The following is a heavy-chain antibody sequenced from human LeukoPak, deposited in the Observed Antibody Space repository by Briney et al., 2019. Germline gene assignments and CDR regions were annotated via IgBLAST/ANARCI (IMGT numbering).Heavy chain of an antibody. V-gene: IGHV4-34*01. CDR2: INHSGST. CDR1: GGSFSGYY. J-gene: IGHJ2*01. CDR3: ARVRTKLYCSSTSCRYWYFDL. Sequence: SETLSLTCAVYGGSFSGYYWSWIRQPPGKGLEWIGEINHSGSTNYNPSLKSRVAISVDTSKNQFSLKLSSVTAADTAVYYCARVRTKLYCSSTSCRYWYFDLWGRGTLVTVSS. D-gene: IGHD2-2*01.